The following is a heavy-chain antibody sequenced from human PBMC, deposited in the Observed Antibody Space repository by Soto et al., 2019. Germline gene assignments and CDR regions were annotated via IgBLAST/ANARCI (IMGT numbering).Heavy chain of an antibody. CDR2: TSAYNGNT. CDR1: GYTFTSYG. V-gene: IGHV1-18*01. CDR3: ARTFPLSSTVTTSGPFFDY. Sequence: ASVKVSCKASGYTFTSYGISWVRQAPGEGLEWMGWTSAYNGNTNYAQKLQGRVTMTTDTSTSTAYMELRSLRSDDTAVYYCARTFPLSSTVTTSGPFFDYWGQGTLVTVSS. J-gene: IGHJ4*02. D-gene: IGHD4-17*01.